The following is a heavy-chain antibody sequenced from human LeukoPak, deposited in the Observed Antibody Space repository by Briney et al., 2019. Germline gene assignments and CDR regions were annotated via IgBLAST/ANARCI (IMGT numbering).Heavy chain of an antibody. CDR3: ARSSYTSGSSYFDY. Sequence: PGGSLRLSCAASGFTFSDYYMSWIRQAPGKGLEWLSYISSTTSYTDYADPVKGRFTISRDNAKNSLYLQMNSLRAEDTAVYYCARSSYTSGSSYFDYWGQGTQVTVSA. D-gene: IGHD3-10*01. CDR1: GFTFSDYY. CDR2: ISSTTSYT. V-gene: IGHV3-11*03. J-gene: IGHJ4*02.